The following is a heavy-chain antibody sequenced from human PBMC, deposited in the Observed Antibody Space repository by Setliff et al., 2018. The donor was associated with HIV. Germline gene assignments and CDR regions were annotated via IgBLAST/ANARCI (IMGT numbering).Heavy chain of an antibody. Sequence: ASVNVSCMASGYTFTSYAMNWVRQAPGQGLEWMGIINPSGDNTNYALKFQGRVTMTRDTSTSTVYMELSSLRSEDTAVYYCARCAYYDFWSGYWEDHYFDSWGQGTLVTVSS. CDR3: ARCAYYDFWSGYWEDHYFDS. J-gene: IGHJ4*02. D-gene: IGHD3-3*01. V-gene: IGHV1-46*01. CDR2: INPSGDNT. CDR1: GYTFTSYA.